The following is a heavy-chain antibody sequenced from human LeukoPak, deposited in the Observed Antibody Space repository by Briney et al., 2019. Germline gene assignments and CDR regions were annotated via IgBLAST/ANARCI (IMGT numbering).Heavy chain of an antibody. CDR3: ARAYHADRQAYSSGWYSDY. V-gene: IGHV1-18*01. J-gene: IGHJ4*02. CDR2: ISGYNGKT. Sequence: ASVKVSCKTSGYTFTNFGITWVRQAPGQGLEWMGWISGYNGKTNYAQKLQGRVTMTTDTSTSTAYMELGSLRSDDTAVYYCARAYHADRQAYSSGWYSDYWGQGTLVTVSS. CDR1: GYTFTNFG. D-gene: IGHD6-19*01.